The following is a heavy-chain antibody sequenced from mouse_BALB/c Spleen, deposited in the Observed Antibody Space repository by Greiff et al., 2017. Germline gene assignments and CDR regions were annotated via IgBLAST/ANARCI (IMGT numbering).Heavy chain of an antibody. V-gene: IGHV1-69*02. CDR3: TRLRGTRGDYAMDY. D-gene: IGHD3-1*01. CDR2: IYPSDSYT. J-gene: IGHJ4*01. Sequence: QVQLQQPGAELVRPGASVKLSCKASGYTFTSYWINWVKQRPGQGLEWIGNIYPSDSYTNYNQKFKDKATLTVDKSSSTAYMQLSSPTSEDSAVYYCTRLRGTRGDYAMDYWGQGTSVTVSS. CDR1: GYTFTSYW.